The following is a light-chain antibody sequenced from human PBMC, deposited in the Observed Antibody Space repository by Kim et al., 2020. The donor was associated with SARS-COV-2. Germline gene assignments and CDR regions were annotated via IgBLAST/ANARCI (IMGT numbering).Light chain of an antibody. CDR1: QDIGKY. J-gene: IGKJ3*01. Sequence: DIQMTQSPSSLSLSVGERVTFTCRASQDIGKYLGWYQQKPGKAPKLLISDASNLETGVPSRFRGGGSGTYFTFTVNSLQTEDIATYYCQQYHTIPITFGPGTKVDIK. CDR3: QQYHTIPIT. V-gene: IGKV1-33*01. CDR2: DAS.